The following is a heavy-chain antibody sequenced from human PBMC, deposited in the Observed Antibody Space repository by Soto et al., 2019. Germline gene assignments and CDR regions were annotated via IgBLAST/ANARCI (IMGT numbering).Heavy chain of an antibody. V-gene: IGHV4-34*01. J-gene: IGHJ6*02. CDR1: GGSFSLYY. CDR2: INYSGTT. Sequence: SETLSLTCAVDGGSFSLYYWSWIRQSPGQGLEWIGEINYSGTTNYNPSLKSRVTISVDPSKNHFSLKMRSVTAADTAVYCCARARCGDYRSRGGYGMDVWGQGTTVTVSS. CDR3: ARARCGDYRSRGGYGMDV. D-gene: IGHD4-17*01.